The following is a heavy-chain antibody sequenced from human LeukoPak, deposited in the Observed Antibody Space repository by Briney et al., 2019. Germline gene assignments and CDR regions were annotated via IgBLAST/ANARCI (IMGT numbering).Heavy chain of an antibody. CDR3: ARSKEWFGELRCWFDP. CDR1: GGSISSSSYY. V-gene: IGHV4-39*01. J-gene: IGHJ5*02. D-gene: IGHD3-10*01. CDR2: IYYSGST. Sequence: PSETLSLTCTVSGGSISSSSYYWGWIRQPPGKGLEWIGSIYYSGSTYYNPSLKCRVTISVDTSKNQFSLKLSSVTAADTAVYYCARSKEWFGELRCWFDPWGQGTLVTVSS.